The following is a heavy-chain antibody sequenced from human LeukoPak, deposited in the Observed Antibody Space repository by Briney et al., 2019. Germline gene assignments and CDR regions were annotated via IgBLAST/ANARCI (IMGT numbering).Heavy chain of an antibody. V-gene: IGHV3-30*02. CDR1: GFTFSNYG. D-gene: IGHD2-2*01. CDR3: AKDLPAAYFDY. J-gene: IGHJ4*02. Sequence: TGGSLRLSCAASGFTFSNYGMHWVRQAPGKGLEWVAFVRSDGDIKYYADSVKGRFTISRDNSRTTLYLQMNSLRAEDTAVYHCAKDLPAAYFDYWGQGTLVTVSP. CDR2: VRSDGDIK.